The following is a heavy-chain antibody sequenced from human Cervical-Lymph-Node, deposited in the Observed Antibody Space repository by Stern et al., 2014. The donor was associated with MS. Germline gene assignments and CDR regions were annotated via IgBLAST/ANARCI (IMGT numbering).Heavy chain of an antibody. CDR1: GFSFSSYI. J-gene: IGHJ3*02. CDR3: TREGAGERKDAFDI. V-gene: IGHV3-30*04. D-gene: IGHD1-1*01. Sequence: VQLVESGGGAVQPGRSLRLSCAASGFSFSSYIMPWVRQAPGKGLEWVADISYDGSNEYYADSVKGRFTISRDNSKNTLYLQMNTLRVEDTALYYCTREGAGERKDAFDIWGQGTLVTVSS. CDR2: ISYDGSNE.